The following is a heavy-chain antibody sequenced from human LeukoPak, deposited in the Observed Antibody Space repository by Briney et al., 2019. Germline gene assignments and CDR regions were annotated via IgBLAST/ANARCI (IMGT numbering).Heavy chain of an antibody. CDR1: GGSFSGYY. D-gene: IGHD3-9*01. J-gene: IGHJ3*02. CDR2: INHSGST. CDR3: ARLRYFDWTDAFDI. V-gene: IGHV4-34*01. Sequence: PSETLSLTCAVYGGSFSGYYRSWIRQPPGKGLEWIGEINHSGSTNYNPSLKSRVTISVDTSKNQFSLKLSSVTAADTAVYYCARLRYFDWTDAFDIWGQGTMVTVSS.